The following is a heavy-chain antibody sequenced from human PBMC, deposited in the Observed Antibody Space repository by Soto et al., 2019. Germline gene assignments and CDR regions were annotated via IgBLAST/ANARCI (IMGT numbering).Heavy chain of an antibody. V-gene: IGHV3-53*01. CDR3: ARSLYSNQPH. Sequence: GGSLRLSCAASGFTVSSNYMSWVRQAPGKGLEWVSVIYSGGSTYYADSVKGRFTISRDNSKNTLYLQMNSLRAEDTVVYYCARSLYSNQPHWGQGTLVTVSS. D-gene: IGHD4-4*01. J-gene: IGHJ4*02. CDR2: IYSGGST. CDR1: GFTVSSNY.